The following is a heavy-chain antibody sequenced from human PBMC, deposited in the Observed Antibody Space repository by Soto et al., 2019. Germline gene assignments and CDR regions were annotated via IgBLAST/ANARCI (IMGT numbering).Heavy chain of an antibody. J-gene: IGHJ4*02. V-gene: IGHV1-2*02. CDR3: ARVRYGDFSFQY. CDR2: INPDTGDS. D-gene: IGHD4-17*01. CDR1: GYTFTTFH. Sequence: QVHLVQSGAEVRKPGASVKVSCTASGYTFTTFHLHWVRLAPGQGLEWMGWINPDTGDSEYGQKSQGRVTLTRDTSMTTAYMELSSLTSDDTAIYFCARVRYGDFSFQYWGQGTPVSVS.